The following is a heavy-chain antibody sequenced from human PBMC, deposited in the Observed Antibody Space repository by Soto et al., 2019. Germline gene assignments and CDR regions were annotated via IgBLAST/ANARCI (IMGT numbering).Heavy chain of an antibody. V-gene: IGHV3-23*01. J-gene: IGHJ4*02. Sequence: GSLRLSCAASGFTFSSYAMSWVRQAPGKGLEWVSAISGSGGSTYYADSVKGRFTISRDNSKNTLYLQMNSLRAEDTAVYYCAKDIVLMVYALADYWGQGTLVTVS. CDR2: ISGSGGST. CDR1: GFTFSSYA. CDR3: AKDIVLMVYALADY. D-gene: IGHD2-8*01.